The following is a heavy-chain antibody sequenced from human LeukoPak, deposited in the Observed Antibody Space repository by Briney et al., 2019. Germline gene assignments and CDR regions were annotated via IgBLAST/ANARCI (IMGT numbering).Heavy chain of an antibody. CDR3: ARPAEYSSSFQDY. CDR1: GFTFSSYA. CDR2: ISYDGSNK. D-gene: IGHD6-6*01. J-gene: IGHJ4*02. Sequence: PGGSLRLSCAASGFTFSSYAMHWVRQAPGKGLEWVAVISYDGSNKYYADSVKGRFTISRDNSKNTLYLQMNSLRAEDTAVYYCARPAEYSSSFQDYWGQGTLVAVSS. V-gene: IGHV3-30-3*01.